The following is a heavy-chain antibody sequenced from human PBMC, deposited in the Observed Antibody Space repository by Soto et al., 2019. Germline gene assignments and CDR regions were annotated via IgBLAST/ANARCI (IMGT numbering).Heavy chain of an antibody. D-gene: IGHD3-22*01. CDR2: ISAYNGNT. CDR3: GRRVEDSRGYFYADH. J-gene: IGHJ5*02. Sequence: ASVKVSCKASGYSFTSYGISWVRQAPGQGLEWMGWISAYNGNTKYAQKLQGRVTMTTDTSTSTAYMELRSLSSVTAAETAVYYCGRRVEDSRGYFYADHWGQGTLVTVSS. V-gene: IGHV1-18*01. CDR1: GYSFTSYG.